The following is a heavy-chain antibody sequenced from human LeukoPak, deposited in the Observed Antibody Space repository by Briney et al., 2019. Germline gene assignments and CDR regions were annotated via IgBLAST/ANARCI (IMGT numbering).Heavy chain of an antibody. Sequence: GESLKISCKGSGSSFTTNWIAGVRQMPGKGLELMGIIYPGDSDTRYSPSFQGQVTISVDRSISTAYLQWSSLKVSDTAMYYCATSQRVGTRGISDIWGQGTMVTVSS. CDR2: IYPGDSDT. J-gene: IGHJ3*02. V-gene: IGHV5-51*01. D-gene: IGHD2-21*02. CDR1: GSSFTTNW. CDR3: ATSQRVGTRGISDI.